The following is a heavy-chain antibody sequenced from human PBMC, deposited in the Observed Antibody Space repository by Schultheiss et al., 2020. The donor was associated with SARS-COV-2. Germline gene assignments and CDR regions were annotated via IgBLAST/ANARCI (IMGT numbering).Heavy chain of an antibody. CDR3: ARARADISAFDI. Sequence: GESLKISCAASGFTVSSNYMSWVRQAPGKGLEWVSVIYSGGSTYYADSVKGRFTISRDNSKNTLYLQMNSLRAEDTAVYYCARARADISAFDIWGQGTMVTVSS. V-gene: IGHV3-66*01. CDR1: GFTVSSNY. D-gene: IGHD3-9*01. CDR2: IYSGGST. J-gene: IGHJ3*02.